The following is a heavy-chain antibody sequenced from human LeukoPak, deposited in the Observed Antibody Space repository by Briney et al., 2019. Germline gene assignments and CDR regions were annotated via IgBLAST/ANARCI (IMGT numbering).Heavy chain of an antibody. J-gene: IGHJ6*03. CDR3: ARDSSQLLSNYYYYYMDV. Sequence: PGGSLRLPCAASGFTFSSYEMNWVRQAPGKGLEWVSYISSSGSTIYYADSVKGRFTISRDNAKNSLYLQMNSLRAEDTAVYYCARDSSQLLSNYYYYYMDVWGKGTTVTISS. CDR1: GFTFSSYE. D-gene: IGHD2-2*01. CDR2: ISSSGSTI. V-gene: IGHV3-48*03.